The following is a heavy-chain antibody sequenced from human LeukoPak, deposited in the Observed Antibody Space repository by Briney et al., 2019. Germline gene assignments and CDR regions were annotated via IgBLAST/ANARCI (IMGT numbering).Heavy chain of an antibody. J-gene: IGHJ6*02. V-gene: IGHV3-30*18. D-gene: IGHD6-13*01. CDR2: ISYDGSNK. CDR3: AKDRSSSWYYYYYYYGMDV. CDR1: GFTFSSYG. Sequence: GGSLRLSCAASGFTFSSYGTHWVRQAPGKGLEWVAVISYDGSNKYYADSVKGRFTISRDNSKNTLYLQMNSLRAVDTAVYYCAKDRSSSWYYYYYYYGMDVWGQGTTVTVSS.